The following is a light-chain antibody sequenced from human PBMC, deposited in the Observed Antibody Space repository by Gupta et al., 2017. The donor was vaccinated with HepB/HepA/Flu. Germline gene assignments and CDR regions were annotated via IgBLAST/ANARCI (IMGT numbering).Light chain of an antibody. V-gene: IGKV3-20*01. J-gene: IGKJ4*01. Sequence: EIVLTQSPGTLSLSPGERATLSCRASQSVSSSYLAWYQQKPGQAPRLLMYGTSSRATGIPDRFGGSGSGTEFTLTSSRLEPEDFAVYYCQQYGVSPLTFGGGTKVEIK. CDR2: GTS. CDR1: QSVSSSY. CDR3: QQYGVSPLT.